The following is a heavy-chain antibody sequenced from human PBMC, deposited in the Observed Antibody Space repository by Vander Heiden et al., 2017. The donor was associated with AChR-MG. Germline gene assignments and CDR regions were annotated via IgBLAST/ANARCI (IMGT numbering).Heavy chain of an antibody. CDR1: GDSMNNYY. CDR3: ARVRRNWNYALDL. Sequence: QVQLQESGPGLVKPSETLSLTCNVSGDSMNNYYWSWIRQPAGKGLEWIGRLFASGGTNYNPSLKSRVTISLDASKSQLSLRLTSVTAADTAVYYCARVRRNWNYALDLWCQGSLVTVSS. CDR2: LFASGGT. V-gene: IGHV4-4*07. J-gene: IGHJ5*02. D-gene: IGHD1-7*01.